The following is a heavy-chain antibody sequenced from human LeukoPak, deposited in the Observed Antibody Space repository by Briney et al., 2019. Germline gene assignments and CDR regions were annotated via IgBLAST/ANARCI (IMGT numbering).Heavy chain of an antibody. CDR1: GFTFSSYA. CDR2: ISGSGGST. V-gene: IGHV3-23*01. J-gene: IGHJ4*02. D-gene: IGHD3-9*01. CDR3: AKLIDYDILTGYLAMDY. Sequence: PGGSLRLSCAASGFTFSSYAMSWVRQAPGKGLEWVSAISGSGGSTYYADSVKGRFTISRDNSKNTLYLQMSSLRAEDTAVYYCAKLIDYDILTGYLAMDYWGQGTLVTVSS.